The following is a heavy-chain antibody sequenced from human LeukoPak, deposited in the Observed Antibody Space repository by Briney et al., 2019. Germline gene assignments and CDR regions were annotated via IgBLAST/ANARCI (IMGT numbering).Heavy chain of an antibody. CDR1: KFTFSDYY. D-gene: IGHD2-2*01. CDR2: ISASGSTI. J-gene: IGHJ4*02. V-gene: IGHV3-11*01. CDR3: AREGRTSVDY. Sequence: PGGSLRPSCAASKFTFSDYYMSWIRQAPGKGLEWVSYISASGSTILYADSVKGRFTISRDNAKNSLYLQMNSLRVEDTAVYYCAREGRTSVDYWGQGTLVTVSS.